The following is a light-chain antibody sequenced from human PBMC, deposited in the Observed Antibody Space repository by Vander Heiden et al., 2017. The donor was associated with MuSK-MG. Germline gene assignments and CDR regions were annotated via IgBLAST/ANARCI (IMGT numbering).Light chain of an antibody. CDR3: QQDNNWPYT. V-gene: IGKV3-15*01. CDR2: GAS. CDR1: QSVGSN. Sequence: EMVMTQSPATLSVSPGERATLSCRASQSVGSNLAWYQQKPGQAPRLLIYGASTRATGIPARFSGSGSGTEFTLTISSLQSEDFAVYYCQQDNNWPYTFGQGTKLXI. J-gene: IGKJ2*01.